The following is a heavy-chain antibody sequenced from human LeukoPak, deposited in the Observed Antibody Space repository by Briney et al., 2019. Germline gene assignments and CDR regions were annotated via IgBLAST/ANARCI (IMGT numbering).Heavy chain of an antibody. CDR2: FDPEDGET. Sequence: ASVKVSCKVSGYTLTELSMHWVRQAPGKGLEWMGGFDPEDGETIYAQKFQGRVTMTEDTSTDTAYMELSSLRSEDTAVYYCATGKLDYGGNSDPLNWYFDLWGRGTLVTVSS. D-gene: IGHD4-23*01. CDR1: GYTLTELS. V-gene: IGHV1-24*01. CDR3: ATGKLDYGGNSDPLNWYFDL. J-gene: IGHJ2*01.